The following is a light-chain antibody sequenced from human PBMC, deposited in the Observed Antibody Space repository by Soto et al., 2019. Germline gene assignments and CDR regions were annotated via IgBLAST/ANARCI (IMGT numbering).Light chain of an antibody. Sequence: QSALTQPASVSGSPGQWVTISCTGTSSDVGGYNYVSWYQQHPGKAPKFMIYDVSSRPSGVSNRFSGTKSGNTASLTISGLQAEDEADNYCSSYTSSSTLVFGGGSKFTVL. V-gene: IGLV2-14*01. CDR3: SSYTSSSTLV. CDR2: DVS. J-gene: IGLJ3*02. CDR1: SSDVGGYNY.